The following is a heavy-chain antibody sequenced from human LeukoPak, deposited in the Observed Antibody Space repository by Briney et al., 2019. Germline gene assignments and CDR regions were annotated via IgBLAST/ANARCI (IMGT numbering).Heavy chain of an antibody. CDR2: ITTSGAGT. D-gene: IGHD3-22*01. CDR3: AKHSYDSSGYYSIDY. CDR1: GITFSNYG. Sequence: PGGSLRLSCAASGITFSNYGMSWVRQAPEKGLEWVSSITTSGAGTTCVDSVKGRFTISRDNSKNTLYLEMNSLRAEDTAVYYCAKHSYDSSGYYSIDYWGQGTLVTVFS. V-gene: IGHV3-23*01. J-gene: IGHJ4*02.